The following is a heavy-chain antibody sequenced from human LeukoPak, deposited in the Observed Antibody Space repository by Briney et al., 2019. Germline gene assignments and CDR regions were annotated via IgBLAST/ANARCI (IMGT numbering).Heavy chain of an antibody. CDR2: IRKDGSVK. J-gene: IGHJ5*02. Sequence: PGQTLRLSCAASGFTFSNYWMIWVRQAPGKGLEWVGNIRKDGSVKRSADSVRGRFRISRDNALTSLYLQMNSLRAEDTAVYYCARASDPWLQLTWGQGTLVTVSS. CDR1: GFTFSNYW. V-gene: IGHV3-7*05. D-gene: IGHD5-24*01. CDR3: ARASDPWLQLT.